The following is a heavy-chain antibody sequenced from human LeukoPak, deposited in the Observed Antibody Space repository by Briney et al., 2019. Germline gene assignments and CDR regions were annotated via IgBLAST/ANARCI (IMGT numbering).Heavy chain of an antibody. Sequence: GGSLRLSCAASGFTFSSYGMHWVRQAPGKGLEWVAVIWYDGSNKYYADSVKGRFTISRDNSKNTLYLQMNSLRAEDTAVYYCARDLYRLRLTAAGTFDYWGQGTLVTVSS. CDR2: IWYDGSNK. CDR3: ARDLYRLRLTAAGTFDY. CDR1: GFTFSSYG. J-gene: IGHJ4*02. V-gene: IGHV3-30*19. D-gene: IGHD6-13*01.